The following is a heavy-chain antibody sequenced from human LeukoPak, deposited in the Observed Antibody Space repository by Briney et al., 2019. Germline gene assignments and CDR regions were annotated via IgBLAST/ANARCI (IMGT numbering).Heavy chain of an antibody. Sequence: GASVKVSCKASGYTFTSYGISWVRQAPGQGLEWMGWISAYNGNTNYAQKLQGRVTMTTDTSTSTAYMELRSLRSDDTAVYYCARGSYDYVWGSYRYWGQGTLVTVSS. V-gene: IGHV1-18*01. CDR2: ISAYNGNT. CDR3: ARGSYDYVWGSYRY. D-gene: IGHD3-16*02. J-gene: IGHJ4*02. CDR1: GYTFTSYG.